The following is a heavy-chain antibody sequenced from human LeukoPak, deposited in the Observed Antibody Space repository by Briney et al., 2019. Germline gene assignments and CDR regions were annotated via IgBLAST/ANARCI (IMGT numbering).Heavy chain of an antibody. Sequence: SETLSLTCTVSGVSISSSSYYWGWLRQPPGKGLEWIGSIYYSGSTYYNPSLKSRVTLSVDTSKNQFSLKLSSVTAADTAVYYCAKGIIRGTSCYKCSWFDPWGQGTLVTVSS. CDR2: IYYSGST. V-gene: IGHV4-39*07. J-gene: IGHJ5*02. D-gene: IGHD2-2*02. CDR1: GVSISSSSYY. CDR3: AKGIIRGTSCYKCSWFDP.